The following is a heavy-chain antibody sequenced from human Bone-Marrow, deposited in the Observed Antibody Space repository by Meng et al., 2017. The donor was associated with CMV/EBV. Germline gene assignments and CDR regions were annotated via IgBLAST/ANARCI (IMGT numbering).Heavy chain of an antibody. D-gene: IGHD2-2*02. CDR3: AKDMGSLYCSSTSCYSYFQH. V-gene: IGHV3-11*01. Sequence: GGSLRLSCAASGFTFSDYYMSWIRQAPGKGLEWVSYISSSGSTIYYADSVKGRFTISRDNAKNSLYLQMNSLRAEDTALYYCAKDMGSLYCSSTSCYSYFQHWGQGTLVTVSS. J-gene: IGHJ1*01. CDR2: ISSSGSTI. CDR1: GFTFSDYY.